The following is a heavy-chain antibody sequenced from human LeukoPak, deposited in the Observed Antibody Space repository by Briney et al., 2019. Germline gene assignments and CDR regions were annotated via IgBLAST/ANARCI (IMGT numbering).Heavy chain of an antibody. CDR2: IKQDGSQK. J-gene: IGHJ6*03. CDR1: GFTFSNYW. V-gene: IGHV3-7*01. D-gene: IGHD5-18*01. Sequence: GGSLRLSCAASGFTFSNYWMTWVRQAPGKGLEWVANIKQDGSQKYYVDSVKGRFTISRDNAKNSLYLQMNSLRAEDTAVYYCARDRADTAMVTYHYYMDVWGKGTTVTVSS. CDR3: ARDRADTAMVTYHYYMDV.